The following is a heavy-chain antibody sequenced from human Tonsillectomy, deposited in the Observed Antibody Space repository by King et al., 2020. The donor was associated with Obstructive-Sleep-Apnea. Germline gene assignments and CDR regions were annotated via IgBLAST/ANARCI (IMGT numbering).Heavy chain of an antibody. J-gene: IGHJ4*02. Sequence: VQLVESGGGLVKPGGSLRLSCAASGFTFSNAWMSWVRQAPGKGLEWVGRIKSKTDGGTTDYAAPVKGKFTISRDDSKNTLYLQMNSLKTEDTAVYYCTTDRASYYGSGTYFGCWGQGTLVTVSS. CDR3: TTDRASYYGSGTYFGC. CDR1: GFTFSNAW. CDR2: IKSKTDGGTT. D-gene: IGHD3-10*01. V-gene: IGHV3-15*01.